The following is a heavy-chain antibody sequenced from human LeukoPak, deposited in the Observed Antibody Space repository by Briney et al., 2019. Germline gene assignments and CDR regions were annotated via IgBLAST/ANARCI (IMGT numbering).Heavy chain of an antibody. CDR2: ISGSGSIT. CDR3: AREPDYYDSSGSLDY. D-gene: IGHD3-22*01. V-gene: IGHV3-23*01. J-gene: IGHJ4*02. Sequence: GGSLRLSCAASRFTFRTYAMSWVRQAPGKGLEWVSGISGSGSITDYADSVKGRFTISRDDSKNTLYLQMNSLRAEDTAVYYCAREPDYYDSSGSLDYWGQGTLVTVSS. CDR1: RFTFRTYA.